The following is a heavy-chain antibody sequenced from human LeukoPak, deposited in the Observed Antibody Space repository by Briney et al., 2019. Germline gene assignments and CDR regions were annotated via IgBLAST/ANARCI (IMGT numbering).Heavy chain of an antibody. J-gene: IGHJ4*02. D-gene: IGHD3-10*01. CDR3: ARDYYAAGSLDS. CDR1: GFTFSSYR. V-gene: IGHV3-7*01. Sequence: TGGSLRLSCAASGFTFSSYRMTWVRQAPGKGLEWVANMDEDGGDIYYVDSVKGRFTISRDNAENSLYLQMNSLRAEDTAVYYCARDYYAAGSLDSWGQGTLVTVSS. CDR2: MDEDGGDI.